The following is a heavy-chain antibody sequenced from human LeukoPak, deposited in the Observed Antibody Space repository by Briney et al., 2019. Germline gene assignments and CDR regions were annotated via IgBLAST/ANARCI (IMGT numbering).Heavy chain of an antibody. D-gene: IGHD6-19*01. Sequence: TGGSLRLSCAASGFTFSSYGMHWVRQAPGKGLEWVAVISYDGSNKYYADSVKGRFTISRDNSKNTLYLQMNSLRPEDTAVYYCAKDQFSSGFENSQHWGQGTWSPSPQ. CDR2: ISYDGSNK. V-gene: IGHV3-30*18. J-gene: IGHJ1*01. CDR3: AKDQFSSGFENSQH. CDR1: GFTFSSYG.